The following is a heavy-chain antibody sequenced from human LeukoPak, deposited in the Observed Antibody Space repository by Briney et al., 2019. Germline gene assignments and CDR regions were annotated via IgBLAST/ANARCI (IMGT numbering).Heavy chain of an antibody. J-gene: IGHJ4*02. V-gene: IGHV3-49*04. Sequence: GGSLRLSCTASGFTFGGYGISWVRQAPGKGLEWVGFIRSKGYGGTIEYDASVRGRFTISRDDSYNIAYLQMYSLKTEDTAVYYCSRGSTVRGAKYYFDYWGQGTLVTVSS. D-gene: IGHD3-10*01. CDR2: IRSKGYGGTI. CDR3: SRGSTVRGAKYYFDY. CDR1: GFTFGGYG.